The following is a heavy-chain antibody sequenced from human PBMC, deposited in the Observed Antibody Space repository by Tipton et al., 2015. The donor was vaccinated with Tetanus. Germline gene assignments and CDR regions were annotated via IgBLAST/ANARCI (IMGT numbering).Heavy chain of an antibody. CDR3: ARVAPAANGNAFDI. CDR1: GFTFSSYG. Sequence: SLRLSCAASGFTFSSYGMHWVRQAPGKGLEWVAVIWYDGSNKYYADSVKGRFTISRDNSKNTLYLQMNSLRAEDTAVYYCARVAPAANGNAFDIWGQGTMVTVSS. D-gene: IGHD2-2*01. V-gene: IGHV3-33*01. CDR2: IWYDGSNK. J-gene: IGHJ3*02.